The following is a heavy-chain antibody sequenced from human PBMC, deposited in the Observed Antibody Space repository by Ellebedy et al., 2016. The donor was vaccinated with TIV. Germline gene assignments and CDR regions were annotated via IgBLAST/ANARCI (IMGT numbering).Heavy chain of an antibody. Sequence: PGGSLRLSCVASGFTFSNYWMHWVRQAPGKGLEWVANIKKDGSEKYYVDSVKGRFTISRDNAKNSLYLQMNRLGADDTAVYYCARGTWTRGSWGQGTLVTVSS. D-gene: IGHD3/OR15-3a*01. CDR1: GFTFSNYW. CDR2: IKKDGSEK. V-gene: IGHV3-7*03. CDR3: ARGTWTRGS. J-gene: IGHJ5*02.